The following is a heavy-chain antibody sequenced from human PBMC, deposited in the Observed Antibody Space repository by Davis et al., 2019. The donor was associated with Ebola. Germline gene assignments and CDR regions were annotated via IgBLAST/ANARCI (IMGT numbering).Heavy chain of an antibody. Sequence: ASVKVSCKASGYTFTSYYMHWVRQAPGQGLEWMGIINPSGCSTSYAQKFQGRVTMTRDTSTSTVYMELSSLRSEDTAVYYCARTDSSGWYGNWFDPWGQGTLVTVSS. CDR2: INPSGCST. J-gene: IGHJ5*02. V-gene: IGHV1-46*01. D-gene: IGHD6-19*01. CDR1: GYTFTSYY. CDR3: ARTDSSGWYGNWFDP.